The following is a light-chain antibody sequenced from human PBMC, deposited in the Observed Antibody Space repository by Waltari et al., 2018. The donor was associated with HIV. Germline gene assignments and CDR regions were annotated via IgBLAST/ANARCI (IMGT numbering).Light chain of an antibody. CDR1: RGDVGGYNY. J-gene: IGLJ1*01. CDR3: SSYTSSRTLDV. V-gene: IGLV2-14*01. CDR2: EVN. Sequence: QSALTQPASVSGSPGQSITISCPGTRGDVGGYNYVSWYQQYPGKAPKLIIYEVNNRPSGVSDRFSGSKSGNTASLTISGLQAEDEADYYCSSYTSSRTLDVFGTGTEVTVL.